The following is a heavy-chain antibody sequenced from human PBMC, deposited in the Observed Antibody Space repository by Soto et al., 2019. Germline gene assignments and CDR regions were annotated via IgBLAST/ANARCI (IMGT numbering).Heavy chain of an antibody. Sequence: SVKVSCKASGGTFSSYAISWVRQAPGQGLEWMGGIIPIFGTANYAQKFQGRVTITADESTSTAYMELSSLRSEDTAVYYCARAIVVVPAAMFDYYYGMDVWGQGTTVTVSS. V-gene: IGHV1-69*13. CDR3: ARAIVVVPAAMFDYYYGMDV. J-gene: IGHJ6*02. CDR2: IIPIFGTA. CDR1: GGTFSSYA. D-gene: IGHD2-2*01.